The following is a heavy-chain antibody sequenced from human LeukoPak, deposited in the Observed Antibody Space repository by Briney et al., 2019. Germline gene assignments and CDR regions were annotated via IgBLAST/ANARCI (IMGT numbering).Heavy chain of an antibody. D-gene: IGHD3-10*01. J-gene: IGHJ5*02. CDR1: GYTFTSYA. V-gene: IGHV7-4-1*02. Sequence: ASVKVSCKASGYTFTSYAMNWVRQAPGQGLEWMGWINTNTGNPTYAQGFTGRFVFSLDTSVSTSYLQISSLKAEDTAVYYCARTMVRGVKESWFDPWGQGTLVTVSS. CDR3: ARTMVRGVKESWFDP. CDR2: INTNTGNP.